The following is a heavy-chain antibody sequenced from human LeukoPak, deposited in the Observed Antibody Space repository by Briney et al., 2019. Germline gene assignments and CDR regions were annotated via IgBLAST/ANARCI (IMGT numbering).Heavy chain of an antibody. J-gene: IGHJ5*02. CDR1: GFTFSSYW. CDR2: INSDGSST. V-gene: IGHV3-74*01. Sequence: GGSLRLSCAASGFTFSSYWMHWVRHAPGKGLVWVSRINSDGSSTSYADSVKGRFTISRDNAKNTLYLQMNSLRAEDTAVYYCARDRDYYGSGSYNWFDPWGQGTLVTVSS. D-gene: IGHD3-10*01. CDR3: ARDRDYYGSGSYNWFDP.